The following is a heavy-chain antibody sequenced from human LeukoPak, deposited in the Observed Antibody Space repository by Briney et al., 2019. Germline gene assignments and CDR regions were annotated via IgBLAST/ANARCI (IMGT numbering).Heavy chain of an antibody. J-gene: IGHJ4*02. D-gene: IGHD3-22*01. CDR3: ARGGRDYYDSSGYYPGDFDY. Sequence: GESLKISCKGSGYSFTSYWIGWVPQMPGKGLEWMGIIYPGDSDTRYSPSFQGQVTISADKSISTAYLQWSSLKASDTAMYYCARGGRDYYDSSGYYPGDFDYWGQGTLVTVSS. V-gene: IGHV5-51*01. CDR2: IYPGDSDT. CDR1: GYSFTSYW.